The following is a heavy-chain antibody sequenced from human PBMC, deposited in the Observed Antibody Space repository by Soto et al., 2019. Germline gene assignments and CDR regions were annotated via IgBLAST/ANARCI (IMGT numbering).Heavy chain of an antibody. J-gene: IGHJ5*02. CDR2: IYYSGST. V-gene: IGHV4-39*01. CDR1: GGSISSSSYY. D-gene: IGHD2-2*01. Sequence: QLQLQESGPGLVKPSETLSLTCTVSGGSISSSSYYWGWIRQPPGKGLEWIGSIYYSGSTYYNPSLKSRVTISVDTSKNQFSLKLSSVTAADTAVYYCARQSGVVPAVQVWFDPWGQGTLVTVSS. CDR3: ARQSGVVPAVQVWFDP.